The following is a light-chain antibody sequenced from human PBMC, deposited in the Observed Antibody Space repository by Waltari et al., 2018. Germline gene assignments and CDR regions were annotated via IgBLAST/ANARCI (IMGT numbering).Light chain of an antibody. Sequence: QSVLPQPPSVSGPPGQRVTISCTGSGSNTGAGFDVHWYHQLPATAPKLLVYGNNSRPSGVPDRFSAAKSGTSASLAITGLQAEDEADYYCQSYDSSLTGSWVFGGGTKLTVL. CDR1: GSNTGAGFD. V-gene: IGLV1-40*01. J-gene: IGLJ3*02. CDR2: GNN. CDR3: QSYDSSLTGSWV.